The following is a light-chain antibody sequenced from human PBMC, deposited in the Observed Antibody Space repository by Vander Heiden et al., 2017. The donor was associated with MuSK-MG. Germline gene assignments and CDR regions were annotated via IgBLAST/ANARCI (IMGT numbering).Light chain of an antibody. V-gene: IGKV3-20*01. Sequence: EIVLTQSPGTLSLSPGERATLSCRASQSVNNKFLAWYQQKPGQAPRLLIFGTSDRATGIPDRFSGSGSGTDFTLTISRLEPEDFAVYYCQQYDNSHTFGGGTKVEIK. CDR2: GTS. J-gene: IGKJ4*01. CDR1: QSVNNKF. CDR3: QQYDNSHT.